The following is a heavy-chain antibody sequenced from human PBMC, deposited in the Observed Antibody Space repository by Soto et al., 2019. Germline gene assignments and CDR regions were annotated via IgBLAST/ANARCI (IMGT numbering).Heavy chain of an antibody. J-gene: IGHJ6*02. Sequence: PGESLKISWKASGNYWIAWVRQMPGKGLEWMGIIYLGDSDTRYSPSFQGQVTLSADKFINTASLQWSSLKASDTAMYYCARHKYGLYAWGQGTTVTVSS. CDR3: ARHKYGLYA. CDR1: GNYW. V-gene: IGHV5-51*01. CDR2: IYLGDSDT.